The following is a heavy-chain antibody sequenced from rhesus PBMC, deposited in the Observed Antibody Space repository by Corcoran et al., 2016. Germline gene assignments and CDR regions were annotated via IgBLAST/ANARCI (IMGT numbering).Heavy chain of an antibody. J-gene: IGHJ4*01. Sequence: QVQLQESGPAVVKPSETLSLTCAVSGGSISSSNWWSWIRQSPGKGLEWIGGIYGSGGSTEYNPSLKSRVTISTNTSKNQFSLKLSAVTAADTAVYYCARAPGMAAATQYWGQGVLVTVSS. D-gene: IGHD6-25*01. CDR2: IYGSGGST. V-gene: IGHV4-93*01. CDR1: GGSISSSNW. CDR3: ARAPGMAAATQY.